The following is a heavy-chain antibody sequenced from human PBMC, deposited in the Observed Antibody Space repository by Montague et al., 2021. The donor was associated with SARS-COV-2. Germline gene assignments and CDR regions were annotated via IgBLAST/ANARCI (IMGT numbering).Heavy chain of an antibody. CDR3: AREFRIELWQTNWYFGL. V-gene: IGHV4-59*11. Sequence: SETLSLTCSVSGGSISGHYWSWIRQPLGKGLEWIGNFDHSGDTKYNPSLKSRATISVDTSKNHFALRLSSVTAADTAVYYCAREFRIELWQTNWYFGLWGRGTLVTVSS. CDR2: FDHSGDT. D-gene: IGHD3-16*01. J-gene: IGHJ2*01. CDR1: GGSISGHY.